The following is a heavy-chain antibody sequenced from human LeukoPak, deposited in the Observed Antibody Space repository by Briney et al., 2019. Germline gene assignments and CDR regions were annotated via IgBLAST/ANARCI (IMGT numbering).Heavy chain of an antibody. CDR1: GFSVSGNY. CDR2: IYGGGST. V-gene: IGHV3-66*01. CDR3: ARDREWELLGY. J-gene: IGHJ4*02. D-gene: IGHD1-26*01. Sequence: GGSLRLSCAGTGFSVSGNYMAWVRQAPGKGLEWVSTIYGGGSTYYADSVKGRFTISRDNSKNTLYLQMNSLRAEDTAVYYCARDREWELLGYWGQGTLVTVSS.